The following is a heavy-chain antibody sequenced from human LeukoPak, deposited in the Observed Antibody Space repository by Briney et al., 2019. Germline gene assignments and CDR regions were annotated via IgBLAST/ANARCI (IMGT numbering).Heavy chain of an antibody. V-gene: IGHV4-59*01. D-gene: IGHD6-19*01. CDR2: IYYSGST. Sequence: SETLSLTCTVSGGSISSYYWSWIRQPPGKGLEWIGYIYYSGSTNYNPSLESRVTISVDTSKNQFSLKLSSVTAADTAVYYCARAGSGWYVGYFDYWGQGTLVTVSS. CDR1: GGSISSYY. J-gene: IGHJ4*02. CDR3: ARAGSGWYVGYFDY.